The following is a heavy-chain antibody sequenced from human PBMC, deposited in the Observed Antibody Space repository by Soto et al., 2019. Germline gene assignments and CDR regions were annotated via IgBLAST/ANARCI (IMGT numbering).Heavy chain of an antibody. J-gene: IGHJ4*02. D-gene: IGHD4-17*01. CDR2: ISSSSSYI. CDR1: GFTFSSYS. CDR3: ARSPPQGDYALFDY. V-gene: IGHV3-21*01. Sequence: EVQLVESGGGLVKPGGSLRLSCAASGFTFSSYSMNWVRQAPGKGLEWVSTISSSSSYIYYADSVKGRFTISRDNAKNSLYLQMNSLRAEDTAVYYCARSPPQGDYALFDYWGQGTLVTVSS.